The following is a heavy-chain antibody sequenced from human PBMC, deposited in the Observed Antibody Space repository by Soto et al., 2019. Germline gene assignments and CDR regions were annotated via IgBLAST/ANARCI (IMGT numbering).Heavy chain of an antibody. Sequence: SETLSLTCTVSGGSISSGNFSWTWIRQPPGKGLERIAYIFHTGSTFYNSSLKPRVSISVDRSKNQFSLKLKSVTETDTAVYYCARVKVGDPFPFKWFFDLWGRGTLVTVS. J-gene: IGHJ2*01. D-gene: IGHD1-26*01. CDR1: GGSISSGNFS. CDR3: ARVKVGDPFPFKWFFDL. CDR2: IFHTGST. V-gene: IGHV4-30-2*01.